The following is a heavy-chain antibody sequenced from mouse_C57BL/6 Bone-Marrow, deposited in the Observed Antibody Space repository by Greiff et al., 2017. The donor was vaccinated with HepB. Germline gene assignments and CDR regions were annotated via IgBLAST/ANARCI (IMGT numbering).Heavy chain of an antibody. CDR3: ARTIYYYGSSYFYYAMDY. V-gene: IGHV1-82*01. CDR2: IYPGDGDT. CDR1: GYAFSSSW. D-gene: IGHD1-1*01. J-gene: IGHJ4*01. Sequence: VKLMESGPELVKPGASVKISCKASGYAFSSSWMNWVKQRPGTGLEWIGRIYPGDGDTNYNGKFKGKATLTADKSSSTAYMQLSSLTSEDSSVYFGARTIYYYGSSYFYYAMDYWGQGTSVTVSS.